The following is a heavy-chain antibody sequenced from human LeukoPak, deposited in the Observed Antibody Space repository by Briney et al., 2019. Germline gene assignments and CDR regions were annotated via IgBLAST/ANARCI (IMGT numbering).Heavy chain of an antibody. Sequence: SETLSLTCAVYGGSFSGYYWSWIRQPPGKGLEWIGEINHSGSTNYNPSLKSRVTISVDTSKNQFSLKLSSVTAADTAAYYCARLGRTPFDYWGQGTLVTVSS. V-gene: IGHV4-34*01. CDR1: GGSFSGYY. J-gene: IGHJ4*02. CDR3: ARLGRTPFDY. D-gene: IGHD2-15*01. CDR2: INHSGST.